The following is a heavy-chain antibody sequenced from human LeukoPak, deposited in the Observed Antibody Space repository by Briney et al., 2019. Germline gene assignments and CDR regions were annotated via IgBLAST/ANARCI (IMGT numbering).Heavy chain of an antibody. CDR3: AKTYYYDSSGYSPHFDY. V-gene: IGHV3-53*01. J-gene: IGHJ4*02. Sequence: GGSLRLSCAASGFTLSSNYMSWVRQAPGKGLEGVAVIYSGGSTYYADSVKGRFTISRDNSKNTLYLQMNSLRAEDTAVYYCAKTYYYDSSGYSPHFDYWGQGTLVTVSS. D-gene: IGHD3-22*01. CDR2: IYSGGST. CDR1: GFTLSSNY.